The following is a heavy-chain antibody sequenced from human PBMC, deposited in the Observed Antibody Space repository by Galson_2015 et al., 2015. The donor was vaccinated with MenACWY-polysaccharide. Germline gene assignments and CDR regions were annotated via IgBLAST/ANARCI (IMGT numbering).Heavy chain of an antibody. CDR2: IKGDESFT. V-gene: IGHV3-74*01. CDR3: ARGPLRRLDI. J-gene: IGHJ3*02. CDR1: GFSFSTSW. D-gene: IGHD3-16*01. Sequence: SLRLSCAASGFSFSTSWMHWVRQAPGMGLVWVAQIKGDESFTDYAGSVKGRFTISRDNAENTLYLQMSSLRAEDTAVYYCARGPLRRLDIWGQGTLVTVSS.